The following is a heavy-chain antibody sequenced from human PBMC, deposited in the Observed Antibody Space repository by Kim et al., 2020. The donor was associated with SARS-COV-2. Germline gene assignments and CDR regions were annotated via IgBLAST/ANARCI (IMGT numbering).Heavy chain of an antibody. CDR1: GFTFSSYS. CDR3: AREGIAAAGTHFDY. Sequence: GGSLRLSCAASGFTFSSYSMNWVRQAPGKGLEWVSSISSSSSYIYYADSVKGRFTISRDNAKNSLYLQMNSLRAEDTAVYYCAREGIAAAGTHFDYWGQGTLVTVPS. CDR2: ISSSSSYI. V-gene: IGHV3-21*01. D-gene: IGHD6-13*01. J-gene: IGHJ4*02.